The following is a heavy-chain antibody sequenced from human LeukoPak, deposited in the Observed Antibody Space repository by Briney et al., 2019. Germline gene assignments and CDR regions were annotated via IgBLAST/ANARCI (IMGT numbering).Heavy chain of an antibody. V-gene: IGHV4-4*07. CDR2: IYTSGST. CDR1: GGSISSYY. D-gene: IGHD1-20*01. CDR3: ARDGMNSFHLAQFDP. Sequence: SETLSLTCTVSGGSISSYYWSWIRQPAGKGLEWIGRIYTSGSTNYNPSLKSRVTMSVDTSKNQFSLKLSSVTAADTAVYYCARDGMNSFHLAQFDPWDQGTLVTVSS. J-gene: IGHJ5*02.